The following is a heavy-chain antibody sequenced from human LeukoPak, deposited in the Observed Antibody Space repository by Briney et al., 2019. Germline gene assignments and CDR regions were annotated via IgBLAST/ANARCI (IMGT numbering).Heavy chain of an antibody. CDR1: GGTFSSYA. D-gene: IGHD3-3*01. J-gene: IGHJ4*02. CDR3: ARSLGFLEWLEDY. V-gene: IGHV1-69*01. CDR2: IIPIFGTA. Sequence: SVKVSCKASGGTFSSYAISWVRQAPGQGLEWMGGIIPIFGTANYAQKFQGRVTITADESTSTAYMELSSLRSEDTAEYYCARSLGFLEWLEDYWGQGTLVTVSS.